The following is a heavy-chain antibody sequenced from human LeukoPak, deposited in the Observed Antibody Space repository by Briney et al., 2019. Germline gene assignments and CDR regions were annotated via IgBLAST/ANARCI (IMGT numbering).Heavy chain of an antibody. Sequence: ASVKVSCKASGYTFTSYDINWVRQATGQGLEWMGWMNPNSGNTGYAQKFQGRVTITRNTSISTAYMELSSLRSEDTAVYYCARHSSSWYLNHYFDYWGQGTLVTVSS. CDR1: GYTFTSYD. CDR3: ARHSSSWYLNHYFDY. CDR2: MNPNSGNT. V-gene: IGHV1-8*03. J-gene: IGHJ4*02. D-gene: IGHD6-13*01.